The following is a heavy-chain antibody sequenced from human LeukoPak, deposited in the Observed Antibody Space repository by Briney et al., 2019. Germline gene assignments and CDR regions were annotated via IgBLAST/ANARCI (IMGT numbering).Heavy chain of an antibody. J-gene: IGHJ4*02. CDR1: GFTFSSYW. V-gene: IGHV3-74*01. Sequence: GRSLRLSCAASGFTFSSYWMHWVRQVPGKGLVWVARINPGGSSITYADFVKGRFTISRDNAQNTLYLQMDSLRAEDTGVCYCARSNQADDYWGQGTLVTVSS. CDR3: ARSNQADDY. CDR2: INPGGSSI. D-gene: IGHD1-14*01.